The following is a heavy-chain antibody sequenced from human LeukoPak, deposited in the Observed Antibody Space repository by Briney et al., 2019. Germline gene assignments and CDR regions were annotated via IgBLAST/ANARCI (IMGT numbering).Heavy chain of an antibody. CDR3: ARLQNTGISGRGLMDV. J-gene: IGHJ6*03. CDR2: IDYSENA. Sequence: PSETLSLTCIISGDSIRSTSKYYWGWIRQSPGKGLEWIGSIDYSENAHYKPSLNGRVTMSVDTSKTQFSLRLSSVTASDTAVYYCARLQNTGISGRGLMDVWGKGTKVIVSS. V-gene: IGHV4-39*01. CDR1: GDSIRSTSKYY. D-gene: IGHD1-20*01.